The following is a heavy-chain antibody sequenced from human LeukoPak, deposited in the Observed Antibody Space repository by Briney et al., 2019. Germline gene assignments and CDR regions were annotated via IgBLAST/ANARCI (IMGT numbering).Heavy chain of an antibody. V-gene: IGHV5-51*01. CDR3: ARLTSVTLPFDF. J-gene: IGHJ4*02. Sequence: RESLKISCKGSGYSFTNYWIGWVRQMPGKGLEWMGNIYPGGSETRFSPSFQGQVTISVDKSTRTAYLQWSRLKASDTAMYYCARLTSVTLPFDFWGQGTLVTVS. CDR2: IYPGGSET. D-gene: IGHD4-17*01. CDR1: GYSFTNYW.